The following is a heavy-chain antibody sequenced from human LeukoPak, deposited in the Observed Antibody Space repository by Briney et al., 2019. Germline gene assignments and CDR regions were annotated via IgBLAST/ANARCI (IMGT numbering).Heavy chain of an antibody. Sequence: ASVKVSCKASGYTFTSYYIHWVRQAPGQGLEWMGIISPSGGSTSYAQKFQGRVTMTRDMSTSTVYMELSSLRSEDTAVYYCAREWRGYSYDNWFDPWGQGTLVTVSS. CDR1: GYTFTSYY. V-gene: IGHV1-46*01. J-gene: IGHJ5*02. CDR3: AREWRGYSYDNWFDP. CDR2: ISPSGGST. D-gene: IGHD5-18*01.